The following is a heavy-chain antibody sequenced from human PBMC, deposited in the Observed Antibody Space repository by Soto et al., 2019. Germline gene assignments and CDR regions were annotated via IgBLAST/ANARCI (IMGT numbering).Heavy chain of an antibody. CDR2: IIPIFGTA. CDR3: AASGYSYGPTAEYFQH. J-gene: IGHJ1*01. Sequence: QVQLVQSGAEVKKPGSSVKVSCKASGSTFSSYAISRVRQAPGQGLEWMGGIIPIFGTANYAQKFQGRVTITADESTSTAYMELSSLRSEDTAVYYCAASGYSYGPTAEYFQHWGQGTLVTVSS. D-gene: IGHD5-18*01. V-gene: IGHV1-69*12. CDR1: GSTFSSYA.